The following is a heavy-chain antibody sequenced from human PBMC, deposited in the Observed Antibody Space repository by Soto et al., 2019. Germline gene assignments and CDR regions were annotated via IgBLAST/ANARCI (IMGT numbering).Heavy chain of an antibody. CDR1: GGSISSYY. V-gene: IGHV4-59*08. CDR3: ARQTPHYYGSGSYHDY. D-gene: IGHD3-10*01. J-gene: IGHJ4*02. Sequence: PSVTLSLTCTVSGGSISSYYWSWIRQLPGKGLEWIGYIYSSGSTNYNPSLKSRVTMSVDTSKNQLSLKLSSVTAADTAVYYCARQTPHYYGSGSYHDYWGQGTLVTVS. CDR2: IYSSGST.